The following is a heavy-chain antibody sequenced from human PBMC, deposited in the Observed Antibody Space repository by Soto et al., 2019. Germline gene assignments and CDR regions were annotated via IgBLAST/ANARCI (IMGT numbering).Heavy chain of an antibody. J-gene: IGHJ4*02. V-gene: IGHV4-30-2*01. CDR3: AKAKSAYGSLDH. D-gene: IGHD5-12*01. Sequence: SETLSLTCAVSGGSISSGGYSWSWIRQPPGKGLEWIGYIYHSGSTYYNPSLKSRVTISVDRSKNQFSLKLSSVTAADTAVYYCAKAKSAYGSLDHWGQGTLVTVSS. CDR2: IYHSGST. CDR1: GGSISSGGYS.